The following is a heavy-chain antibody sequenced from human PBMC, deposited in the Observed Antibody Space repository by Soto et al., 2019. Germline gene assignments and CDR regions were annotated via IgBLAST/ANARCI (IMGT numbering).Heavy chain of an antibody. Sequence: QVQLVQSGAEVKKPGASVKVSCKASGYTFTSYGISWVRQAPGQGLEWMGWIRAYNGNTKYAQKLQGRVTMTTDTSLSTTYMEAKSLRADDTAVYYRAKKPEIFDYWGQGTLVTLSS. J-gene: IGHJ4*02. CDR1: GYTFTSYG. CDR2: IRAYNGNT. V-gene: IGHV1-18*01. CDR3: AKKPEIFDY.